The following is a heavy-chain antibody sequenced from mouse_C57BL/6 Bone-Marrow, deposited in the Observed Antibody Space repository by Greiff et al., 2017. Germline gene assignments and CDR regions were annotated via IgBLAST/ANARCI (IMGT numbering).Heavy chain of an antibody. Sequence: EVKLVESGGGLVKPGGSLKLSCAASGFTFSSYAMSWVRQTPEKRLEWVATISDGGSYTYYPDNVKGRFTISRDNATNNLYLQMSHLKSEDTAMYYCARATVVPFVYWGQGTTLTVSS. J-gene: IGHJ2*01. CDR2: ISDGGSYT. V-gene: IGHV5-4*03. CDR3: ARATVVPFVY. CDR1: GFTFSSYA. D-gene: IGHD1-1*01.